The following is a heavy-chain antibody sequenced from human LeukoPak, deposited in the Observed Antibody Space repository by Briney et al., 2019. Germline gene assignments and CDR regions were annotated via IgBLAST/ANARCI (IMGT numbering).Heavy chain of an antibody. CDR3: ARLTAVAGTVYYYGMDV. D-gene: IGHD6-19*01. CDR1: GYSFTSYW. CDR2: IYPGDPDT. V-gene: IGHV5-51*01. Sequence: GESLKISCKGSGYSFTSYWIGWVRQMPGKGLEWMGIIYPGDPDTRYSPSFQGQVTISADKSISTAYLQWSSLKASDTAMYYCARLTAVAGTVYYYGMDVWGQGTTVTVSS. J-gene: IGHJ6*02.